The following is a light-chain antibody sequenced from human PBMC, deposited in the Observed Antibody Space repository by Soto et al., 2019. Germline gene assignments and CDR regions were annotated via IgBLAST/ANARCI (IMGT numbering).Light chain of an antibody. Sequence: EIVLAQSPATLSLSPGERATLSCRASQSVRSYLAWYQQKPGQAPRLLIYDASNRATGIPARFSGSGSGTDFTLTISSLEPEDFAVYSCQQRSNWLTFGGGTKVEIK. CDR2: DAS. V-gene: IGKV3-11*01. CDR3: QQRSNWLT. CDR1: QSVRSY. J-gene: IGKJ4*01.